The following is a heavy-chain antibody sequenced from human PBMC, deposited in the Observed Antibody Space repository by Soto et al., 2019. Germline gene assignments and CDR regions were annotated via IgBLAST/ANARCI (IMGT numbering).Heavy chain of an antibody. J-gene: IGHJ4*02. CDR3: ARDKITGLFDY. V-gene: IGHV4-34*01. CDR2: ISHSGST. D-gene: IGHD2-8*02. CDR1: DGSFSGYY. Sequence: SETLSLTCAVYDGSFSGYYWTWIRQPPGTGLEWIGEISHSGSTNYNPSLKSRVTISVDTSKNQFSLKLTSVTAADTAVYYCARDKITGLFDYWGQGTLVTVSS.